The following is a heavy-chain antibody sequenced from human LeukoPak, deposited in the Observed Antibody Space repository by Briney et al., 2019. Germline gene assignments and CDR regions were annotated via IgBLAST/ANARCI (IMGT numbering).Heavy chain of an antibody. J-gene: IGHJ4*02. Sequence: ASVKVSCKASGYTFSNYDISGERRAPGQGHERMGWINTYNGNTNYAQKLQGRVTITTDTSTSTAYMELRSLRSDDTAVYYCARGLMVSGTYHGDGIDYWGQGTLVTVSS. CDR3: ARGLMVSGTYHGDGIDY. D-gene: IGHD5-18*01. CDR1: GYTFSNYD. V-gene: IGHV1-18*01. CDR2: INTYNGNT.